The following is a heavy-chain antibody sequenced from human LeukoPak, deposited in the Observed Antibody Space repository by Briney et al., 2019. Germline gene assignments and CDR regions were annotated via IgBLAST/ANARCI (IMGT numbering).Heavy chain of an antibody. Sequence: ASVKVSCKASGGTFSSYAISWVRQAPGQGLEWMGGIIPIFGTANYAQKFQGRVTITTDESTSTAYMELSSLRSEDTAVYYCARDEDDYAEAEFFLHWGQGTLVTVSS. V-gene: IGHV1-69*05. CDR1: GGTFSSYA. D-gene: IGHD5-12*01. CDR2: IIPIFGTA. J-gene: IGHJ1*01. CDR3: ARDEDDYAEAEFFLH.